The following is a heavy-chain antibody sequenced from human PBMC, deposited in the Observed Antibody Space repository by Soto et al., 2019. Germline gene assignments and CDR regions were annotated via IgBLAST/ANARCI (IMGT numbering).Heavy chain of an antibody. J-gene: IGHJ6*02. CDR2: IYYSGNT. D-gene: IGHD5-18*01. Sequence: SETLSLTCTVSGGSIRSGGYYWSWVRQNPRRGLEWIGNIYYSGNTYYNPSPKSRLTISVDTTKNQFSLNLSSVPAADTAVYYCARDRLMATAGTARHYFGLDVWGQGTTVTVSS. V-gene: IGHV4-31*03. CDR1: GGSIRSGGYY. CDR3: ARDRLMATAGTARHYFGLDV.